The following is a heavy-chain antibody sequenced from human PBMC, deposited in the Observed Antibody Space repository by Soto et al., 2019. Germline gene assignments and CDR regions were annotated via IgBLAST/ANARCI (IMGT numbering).Heavy chain of an antibody. J-gene: IGHJ4*02. CDR2: INAGNGNT. Sequence: QVQLVQSGAEEKKPGASVKVSCKASGYTFTSYAMHWVRQAPGQRLEWRGWINAGNGNTKYSQKFQGSVTITRDTSASPDYMDLSSLRSEDTAVYYCARSIVVVTALDYWGQGTLVTVSS. V-gene: IGHV1-3*05. D-gene: IGHD2-21*02. CDR3: ARSIVVVTALDY. CDR1: GYTFTSYA.